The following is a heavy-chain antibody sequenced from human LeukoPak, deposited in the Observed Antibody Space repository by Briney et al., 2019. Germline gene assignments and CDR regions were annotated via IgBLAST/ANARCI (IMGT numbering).Heavy chain of an antibody. D-gene: IGHD1-26*01. CDR2: ISYDGSNK. J-gene: IGHJ6*02. V-gene: IGHV3-30-3*01. Sequence: GGSLRLSCVPSGFIFTNYAMHWVRQAPGKGLEWVAVISYDGSNKYYADSVKGRFTISRDNSKNTLYLQMNSLRAEDTAVYYCARDVGANYYYGMDVWSRGTTVTVSS. CDR3: ARDVGANYYYGMDV. CDR1: GFIFTNYA.